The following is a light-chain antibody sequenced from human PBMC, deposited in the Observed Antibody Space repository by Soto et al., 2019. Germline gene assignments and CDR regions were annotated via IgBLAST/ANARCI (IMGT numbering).Light chain of an antibody. J-gene: IGKJ4*01. Sequence: SAAVGGSSPVTCQASQDISNHFSWYQQKPGKAPKLLIYDASTLQTGAPSRFSGSGSGTEFTLTISSLQPEDFATYYCQQLNTYPLTFGGGTKVDIK. V-gene: IGKV1-9*01. CDR1: QDISNH. CDR2: DAS. CDR3: QQLNTYPLT.